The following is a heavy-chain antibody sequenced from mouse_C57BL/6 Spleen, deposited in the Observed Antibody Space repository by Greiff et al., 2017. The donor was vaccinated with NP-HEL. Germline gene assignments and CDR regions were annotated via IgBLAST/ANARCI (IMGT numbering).Heavy chain of an antibody. V-gene: IGHV1-76*01. D-gene: IGHD2-14*01. CDR3: ARSWGTGDAMDY. CDR1: GYTFTDYY. J-gene: IGHJ4*01. Sequence: QVQLKQSGAELVRPGASVKLSCKASGYTFTDYYINWVKQRPGQGLEWIARIYPGSGNTYYNEKFKGKATLTAEKSSSTAYMQLSSLTSEDSAVYFWARSWGTGDAMDYWGQGTSVTVSS. CDR2: IYPGSGNT.